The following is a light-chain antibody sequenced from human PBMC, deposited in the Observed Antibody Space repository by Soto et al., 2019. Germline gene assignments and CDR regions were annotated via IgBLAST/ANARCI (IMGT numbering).Light chain of an antibody. Sequence: IQLTQSPSSLSASIGDRVTITCRASQGISSYLAGYQQKPGKAPKLLIYTASTLQTGVPSRFSGSGSGTDFTLTISSLQPEDFATYYCQQLNDFPISFGQGTRLDIK. J-gene: IGKJ5*01. V-gene: IGKV1-9*01. CDR1: QGISSY. CDR2: TAS. CDR3: QQLNDFPIS.